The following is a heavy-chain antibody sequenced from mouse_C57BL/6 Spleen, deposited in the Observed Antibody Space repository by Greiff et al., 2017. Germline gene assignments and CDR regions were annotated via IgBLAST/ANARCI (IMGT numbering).Heavy chain of an antibody. CDR1: GYAFSSYW. V-gene: IGHV1-80*01. CDR2: IYPGDGDT. J-gene: IGHJ2*01. D-gene: IGHD4-1*01. Sequence: VQLVESGAELVKPGASVKISCKASGYAFSSYWMNWVKQRPGKGLEWIGQIYPGDGDTNYNGKFKGKATLTADKSSSTAYMQLSSLTSEDSAVYFCARRLGRYYFDYWGQGTTLTVSS. CDR3: ARRLGRYYFDY.